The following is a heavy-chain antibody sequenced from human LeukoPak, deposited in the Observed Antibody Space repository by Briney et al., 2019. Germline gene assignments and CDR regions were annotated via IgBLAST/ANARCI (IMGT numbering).Heavy chain of an antibody. D-gene: IGHD3-16*01. CDR3: ARDAGGNFDY. CDR1: GFTVSSNY. V-gene: IGHV3-53*04. CDR2: IYSGGST. J-gene: IGHJ4*02. Sequence: GGSLRLSCAASGFTVSSNYMSWVRQAPGKGLEWVSVIYSGGSTYYADSVKGRFTISTHNSKNTLYLQMNSLRAEDTAVYYCARDAGGNFDYWGQGTLVTVSS.